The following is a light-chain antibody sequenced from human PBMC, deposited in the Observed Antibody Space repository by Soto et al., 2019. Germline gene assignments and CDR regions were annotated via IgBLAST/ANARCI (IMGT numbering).Light chain of an antibody. V-gene: IGLV2-23*02. J-gene: IGLJ2*01. CDR3: CSYAGSGIVI. CDR1: SSDVGSYNL. CDR2: EVS. Sequence: QSALTQPASVSGSPDQSITISCTGTSSDVGSYNLVSWYQQHPGKVPKLMIYEVSKRPSGVSNRFSGSKFGNTASLTISGLQAEDEADYYCCSYAGSGIVIFGGGTQLTVL.